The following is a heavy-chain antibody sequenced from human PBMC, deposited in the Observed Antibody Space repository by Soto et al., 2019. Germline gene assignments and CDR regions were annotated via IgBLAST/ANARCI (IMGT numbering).Heavy chain of an antibody. J-gene: IGHJ4*02. CDR1: GFTFSSYA. CDR2: VGTSAST. V-gene: IGHV3-23*01. CDR3: ADLSRYCTSANCD. D-gene: IGHD2-2*01. Sequence: DVQLFESGGGLVQPGGSLRLCCAASGFTFSSYAMSWVRQAPGKGLEWVSTVGTSASTYYADSVKGRFTISRDNSKNTLYLQMNSLRAEDTAIYYCADLSRYCTSANCDWGQGTLVTVSS.